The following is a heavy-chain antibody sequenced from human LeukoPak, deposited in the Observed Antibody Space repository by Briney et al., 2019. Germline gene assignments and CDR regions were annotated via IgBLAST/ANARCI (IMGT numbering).Heavy chain of an antibody. J-gene: IGHJ6*02. CDR3: AKDGTVVTRYYYGMDV. D-gene: IGHD4-23*01. CDR1: GFTFSSYA. V-gene: IGHV3-23*01. CDR2: ISGSDGST. Sequence: GGSLRLSCAASGFTFSSYAMSWVRQAPGKGLEWVSAISGSDGSTYYADSVKGRFTISRDNSKNTLYLQMNSLRAEDTAVYYCAKDGTVVTRYYYGMDVWGQGTTVTVSS.